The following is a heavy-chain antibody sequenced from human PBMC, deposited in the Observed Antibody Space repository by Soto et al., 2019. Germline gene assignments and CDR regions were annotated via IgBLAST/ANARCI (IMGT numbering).Heavy chain of an antibody. CDR2: IKSKTDGGTT. D-gene: IGHD6-19*01. J-gene: IGHJ6*02. V-gene: IGHV3-15*07. CDR1: GFTFSNAW. CDR3: TTDLFRWLVSDYYYGMDV. Sequence: EVQLVESGGGLVKPGGSLRLSCAASGFTFSNAWMNWVRQAPGKGLEWVGRIKSKTDGGTTDYAAPVKGRFTISRDDSKNTLYLQMNSLKTEDTAVYYCTTDLFRWLVSDYYYGMDVWGQGTTVTVSS.